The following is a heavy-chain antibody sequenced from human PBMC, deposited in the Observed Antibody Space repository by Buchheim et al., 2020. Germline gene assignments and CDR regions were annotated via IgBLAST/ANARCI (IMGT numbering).Heavy chain of an antibody. Sequence: EVQLLESGGGLVQPGGSLRLSCAASGFTFSSYAISWVRQAPGKGLEWVSAISGRAAHTYYADSVKGWFTISRDGSKKTGYLQMNGLRPEDTAVYYCGKRRGTKGTLYDYWGQGTL. CDR2: ISGRAAHT. CDR3: GKRRGTKGTLYDY. D-gene: IGHD3-16*01. CDR1: GFTFSSYA. V-gene: IGHV3-23*01. J-gene: IGHJ4*02.